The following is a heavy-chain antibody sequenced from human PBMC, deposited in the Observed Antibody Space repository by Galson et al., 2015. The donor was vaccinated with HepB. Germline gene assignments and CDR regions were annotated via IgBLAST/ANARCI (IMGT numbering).Heavy chain of an antibody. J-gene: IGHJ4*02. CDR1: GFTFDDYT. D-gene: IGHD3-10*01. CDR2: ISWDGGST. CDR3: AKEYGSGEYYFDY. V-gene: IGHV3-43*01. Sequence: SLRLSCAASGFTFDDYTMHWVRQAPGKGLEWVSLISWDGGSTYYADSVKGRFTISRDNSKNSLYLQMNSLRTEDTALYYCAKEYGSGEYYFDYWGQGTLVTVSS.